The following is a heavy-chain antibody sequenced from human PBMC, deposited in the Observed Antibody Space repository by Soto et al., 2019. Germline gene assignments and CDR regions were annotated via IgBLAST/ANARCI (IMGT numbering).Heavy chain of an antibody. D-gene: IGHD1-26*01. CDR1: GGSISSGDYY. CDR3: ARVGGIVGATTHDY. J-gene: IGHJ4*02. CDR2: IYYSGST. V-gene: IGHV4-30-4*01. Sequence: QVQLQESGPGLVKPSQTLSLTCTVSGGSISSGDYYWSWIRQPPGKGLEWIGYIYYSGSTYYNPSLKSRVTLXVXTXXHQCSLKLSSVTAADTAVYYCARVGGIVGATTHDYWGQGTLVTVSS.